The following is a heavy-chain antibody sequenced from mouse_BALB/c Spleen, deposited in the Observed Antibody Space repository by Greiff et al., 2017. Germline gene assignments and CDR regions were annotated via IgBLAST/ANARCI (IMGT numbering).Heavy chain of an antibody. CDR3: ARGWSYDDDDEAWFAY. CDR2: ISSGGST. D-gene: IGHD2-4*01. Sequence: EVKLMESGGGLVKPGGSLKLSCAASGFTFSSYAMSWVRQTPEKRLEWVASISSGGSTSYPDSLNGRFTISRDNARNIQYRQMSSVRSEDTAMYYCARGWSYDDDDEAWFAYWGQGTLVTVAA. J-gene: IGHJ3*01. V-gene: IGHV5-6-5*01. CDR1: GFTFSSYA.